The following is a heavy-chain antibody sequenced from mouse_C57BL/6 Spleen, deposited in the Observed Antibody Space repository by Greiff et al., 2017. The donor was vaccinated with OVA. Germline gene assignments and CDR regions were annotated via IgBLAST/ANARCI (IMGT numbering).Heavy chain of an antibody. CDR1: GFTFSNYW. CDR3: TAPIYYDYDGAY. D-gene: IGHD2-4*01. Sequence: DVHLVESGGGLVQPGGSMKLSCVASGFTFSNYWMNWVRQSPEKGLEWVAQIRLKSDNYATHYAESVKGRFTISRDDSKSSVYLQMNNLRAEDTGIYYCTAPIYYDYDGAYWGQGTLVTVSA. CDR2: IRLKSDNYAT. V-gene: IGHV6-3*01. J-gene: IGHJ3*01.